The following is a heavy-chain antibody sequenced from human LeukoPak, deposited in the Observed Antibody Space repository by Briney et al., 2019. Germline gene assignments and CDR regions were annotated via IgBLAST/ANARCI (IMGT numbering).Heavy chain of an antibody. CDR3: ARLISSGWYSHGAFDI. Sequence: GESLKISCQASGYIFTSYWIGWVRQMPGKGLEWMGIIYPGDSDSRYSPSFQGQVTMSADKSISTAYLQWSSLKASDTAMYYCARLISSGWYSHGAFDIWGQGTMVTVSS. V-gene: IGHV5-51*01. J-gene: IGHJ3*02. D-gene: IGHD6-19*01. CDR2: IYPGDSDS. CDR1: GYIFTSYW.